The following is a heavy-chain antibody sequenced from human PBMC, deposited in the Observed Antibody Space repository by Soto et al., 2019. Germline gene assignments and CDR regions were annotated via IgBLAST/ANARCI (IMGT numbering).Heavy chain of an antibody. Sequence: GGSLRLSCAASGFTFSSYGMHWVRQAPGKALEWVAVIWYDGSNKYYADSVKCRFTISRDNSKNTLYLQMNSPRAEDTAVDYCARDGRQAVAGLDYWGQGTLVSVSA. J-gene: IGHJ4*02. D-gene: IGHD6-19*01. V-gene: IGHV3-33*01. CDR3: ARDGRQAVAGLDY. CDR1: GFTFSSYG. CDR2: IWYDGSNK.